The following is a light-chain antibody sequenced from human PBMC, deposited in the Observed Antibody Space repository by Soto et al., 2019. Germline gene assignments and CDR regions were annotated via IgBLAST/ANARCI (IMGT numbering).Light chain of an antibody. J-gene: IGKJ4*01. CDR2: GAS. V-gene: IGKV3-15*01. CDR1: QSVTSN. Sequence: EIVMTQSPATLSASPGERATISCRASQSVTSNLAWYQQKPGQAPSLLIYGASNRATGIPARFSGSGSGTDLTLTISSLQSEDFALYYCQQYNNWPRGFGGGTKVEIK. CDR3: QQYNNWPRG.